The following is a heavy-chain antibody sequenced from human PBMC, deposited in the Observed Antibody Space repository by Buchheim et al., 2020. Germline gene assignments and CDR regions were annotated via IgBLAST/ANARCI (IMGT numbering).Heavy chain of an antibody. J-gene: IGHJ4*02. V-gene: IGHV4-59*01. D-gene: IGHD3-22*01. CDR1: GGSISSYY. Sequence: QVQLQESGPGLVKPSETLSLTCTVSGGSISSYYWSWIRQPPGKGLEWIGYIYYSGSTNYNPSLKSRVTISVDTSKNQFSIKLSSVTAADTAVYYCARGDSSGYWVSHYDYWGQGTL. CDR3: ARGDSSGYWVSHYDY. CDR2: IYYSGST.